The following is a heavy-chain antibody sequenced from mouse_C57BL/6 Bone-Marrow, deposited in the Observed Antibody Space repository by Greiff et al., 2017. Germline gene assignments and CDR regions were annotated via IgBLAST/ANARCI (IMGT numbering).Heavy chain of an antibody. CDR2: ISSGGSYT. V-gene: IGHV5-6*01. Sequence: EVQLMESGGDLVKPGGSLKLSCAASGFTFSSYGMSWVRQTPDKRLEWVATISSGGSYTYYPDSVKGRFTISRDNAKNTLYLQMSSLKSEDTAMYYCARDGYYAWFAYWGQGTLVTVSA. D-gene: IGHD2-3*01. CDR1: GFTFSSYG. CDR3: ARDGYYAWFAY. J-gene: IGHJ3*01.